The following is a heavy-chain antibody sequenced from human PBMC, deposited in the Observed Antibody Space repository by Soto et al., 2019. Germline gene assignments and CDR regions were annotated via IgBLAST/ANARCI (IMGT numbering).Heavy chain of an antibody. J-gene: IGHJ6*02. V-gene: IGHV3-64D*08. Sequence: GGSLRLSCSASGFTFSSYAMHWVRQAPGKGLEYVSAISSNGGSTYYADSVKGRFTISRDNSKNTLYLQMSSLRAEDTAVYYCVKSPVVVAATAPYYYYGMDVWGQGTTVTVSS. CDR1: GFTFSSYA. CDR3: VKSPVVVAATAPYYYYGMDV. D-gene: IGHD2-15*01. CDR2: ISSNGGST.